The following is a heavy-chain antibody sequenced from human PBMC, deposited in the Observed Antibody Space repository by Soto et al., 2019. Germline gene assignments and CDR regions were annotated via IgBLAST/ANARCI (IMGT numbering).Heavy chain of an antibody. J-gene: IGHJ4*01. CDR1: GFTFSSYA. V-gene: IGHV3-23*01. CDR2: ISGSAATT. D-gene: IGHD3-22*01. Sequence: GGSLRLSCAASGFTFSSYAMNWVRQAPGKGLEWVSAISGSAATTHFADSVKGRFTISRDNSKNTLYLQMNSLKTEDTAVYYCTTDSYFTLKLVRFDYWGLGTLVTVSS. CDR3: TTDSYFTLKLVRFDY.